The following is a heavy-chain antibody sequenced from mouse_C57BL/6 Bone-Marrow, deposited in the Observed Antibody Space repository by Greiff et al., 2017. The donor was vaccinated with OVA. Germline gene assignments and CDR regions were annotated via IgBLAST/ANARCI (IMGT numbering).Heavy chain of an antibody. CDR3: ARDTLNETWFAY. CDR1: GFTFSSYA. CDR2: ISDGGSYT. V-gene: IGHV5-4*01. Sequence: EVQRVESGGGLVKPGGSLKLSCAASGFTFSSYAMSWVRQTPEKRLEWVATISDGGSYTYYPDNVKGRFTISRDNAKNNLYLQMSHLKSEDTAMYYCARDTLNETWFAYWGQGTLVTVSA. J-gene: IGHJ3*01.